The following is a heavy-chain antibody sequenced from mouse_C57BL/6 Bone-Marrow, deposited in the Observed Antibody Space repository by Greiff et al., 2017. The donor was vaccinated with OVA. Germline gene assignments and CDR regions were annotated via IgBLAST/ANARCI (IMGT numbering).Heavy chain of an antibody. V-gene: IGHV1-7*01. Sequence: VQLQQSGAELAKPGASVKLSCKASGYTFTSYWMHWVKQRPGQGLEWIGYINPSSGYTKYNQKFKDKATLTADKSSSTAYMQLISLTYEDSAVDYCERGGTGAWYFDVWGTGTTVTVSS. CDR1: GYTFTSYW. CDR2: INPSSGYT. J-gene: IGHJ1*03. CDR3: ERGGTGAWYFDV. D-gene: IGHD2-14*01.